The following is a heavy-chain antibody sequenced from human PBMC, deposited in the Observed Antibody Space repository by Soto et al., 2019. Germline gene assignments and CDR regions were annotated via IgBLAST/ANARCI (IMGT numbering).Heavy chain of an antibody. Sequence: LRLSCTASGFNFRIYTMNWVRQAPGKGPEWVASISQTGDYIVYADSVKGRFTISRDNAKNSLYLHMTNLRAEDTAVYYCAKDGNWLDVYFDVWGQGTPVTVSS. J-gene: IGHJ4*02. CDR1: GFNFRIYT. CDR2: ISQTGDYI. V-gene: IGHV3-21*04. D-gene: IGHD6-19*01. CDR3: AKDGNWLDVYFDV.